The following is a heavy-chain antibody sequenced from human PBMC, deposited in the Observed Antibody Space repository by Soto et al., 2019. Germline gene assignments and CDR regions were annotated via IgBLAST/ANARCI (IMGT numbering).Heavy chain of an antibody. J-gene: IGHJ5*02. V-gene: IGHV3-23*01. D-gene: IGHD2-15*01. CDR2: ISGSGGST. CDR1: GFTFSSYA. CDR3: AKHGYCSGGSCYNWFDP. Sequence: GGSLRLSCAASGFTFSSYAMSWVRQAPGKGREWVSAISGSGGSTYYADSVKGRFTISRDNSKNTLYLQMNSLRAEDTAVYYCAKHGYCSGGSCYNWFDPWGQGTLVTVSS.